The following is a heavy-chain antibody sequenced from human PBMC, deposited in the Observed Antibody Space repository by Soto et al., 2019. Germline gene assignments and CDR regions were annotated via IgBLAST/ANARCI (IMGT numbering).Heavy chain of an antibody. CDR1: GGSISSYY. D-gene: IGHD1-1*01. CDR2: IYYSGST. V-gene: IGHV4-59*12. Sequence: SETLSLTCTVSGGSISSYYWSWIRQPPGKGLEWIGYIYYSGSTNYNPSLKSRVTISVDTSKNQFPLKLRSVTAADTAVYYCVRDGTKTLRDWFDPWGQGISVTVSS. CDR3: VRDGTKTLRDWFDP. J-gene: IGHJ5*02.